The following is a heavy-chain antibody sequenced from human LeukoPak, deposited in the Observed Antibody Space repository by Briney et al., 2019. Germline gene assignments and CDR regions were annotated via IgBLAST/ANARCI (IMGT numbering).Heavy chain of an antibody. J-gene: IGHJ4*02. CDR2: ISYDGSNK. CDR1: GFTFSSYG. V-gene: IGHV3-30*03. CDR3: ARGRSYSSGWYFGSRPAYFDY. D-gene: IGHD6-19*01. Sequence: GGSLRLSCAASGFTFSSYGMHWVRQAPGKGLEWVAVISYDGSNKYYADSVKGRFTISRDNSKNTLYLQMNSLRAEDTAVYYCARGRSYSSGWYFGSRPAYFDYWGQGTLVTVSS.